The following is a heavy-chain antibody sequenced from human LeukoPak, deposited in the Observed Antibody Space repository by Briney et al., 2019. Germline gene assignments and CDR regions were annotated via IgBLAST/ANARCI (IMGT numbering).Heavy chain of an antibody. J-gene: IGHJ6*03. Sequence: ETLSLTCAVYGGSFSGYYWSWIRQAPGKGLEWVSAISGSGGSTHYADSVKGRFTISRDNSKNTLYLQMNSLRAEDTAVYYCAKASSIAAAGSYYYYYMDVWGKGTTVTVSS. CDR1: GGSFSGYY. D-gene: IGHD6-13*01. CDR3: AKASSIAAAGSYYYYYMDV. CDR2: ISGSGGST. V-gene: IGHV3-23*01.